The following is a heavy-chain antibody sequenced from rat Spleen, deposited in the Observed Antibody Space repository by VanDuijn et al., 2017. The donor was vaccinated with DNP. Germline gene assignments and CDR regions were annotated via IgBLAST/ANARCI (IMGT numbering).Heavy chain of an antibody. J-gene: IGHJ4*01. Sequence: EVQLVESGGGLVQPGRSMKLSCAVSGVTFSDYGMAWIRQAPGKGLEWVASINTDGGSTYYPDSVKGRFTISRDNAENTVYLQMNSLRSEDTATYYCAKDRGTRMVIPGYAMDAWGQGTSVTVSS. D-gene: IGHD1-12*03. CDR1: GVTFSDYG. CDR2: INTDGGST. V-gene: IGHV5-58*01. CDR3: AKDRGTRMVIPGYAMDA.